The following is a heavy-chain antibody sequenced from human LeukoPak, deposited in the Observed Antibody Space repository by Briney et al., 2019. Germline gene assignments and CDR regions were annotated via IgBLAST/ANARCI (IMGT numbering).Heavy chain of an antibody. D-gene: IGHD6-13*01. CDR2: IDGSSTFT. V-gene: IGHV3-11*03. Sequence: PGGSLRLSCAASGFSFSDYYMSWIRQAPGKGLEWLSYIDGSSTFTNYADSVKGRFTISRDNAKNSLYLQMNSLRAEDSAVYYCARTLVAAPGTKGGPWGRGTLVTVSS. CDR1: GFSFSDYY. CDR3: ARTLVAAPGTKGGP. J-gene: IGHJ5*02.